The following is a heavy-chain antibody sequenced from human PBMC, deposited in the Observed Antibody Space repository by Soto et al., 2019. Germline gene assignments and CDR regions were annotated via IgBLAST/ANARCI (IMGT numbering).Heavy chain of an antibody. CDR2: INPKTGGT. CDR3: AREPYGSGRVYFDY. J-gene: IGHJ4*02. CDR1: GYTFTDYY. Sequence: ASVKVSCKASGYTFTDYYMHWVRQAPGQGLEWMGWINPKTGGTNYVQKFQGRVTMTRDTSITTAYMELSRLRSDDTAVYYCAREPYGSGRVYFDYWGQGTLVTVSS. D-gene: IGHD3-10*01. V-gene: IGHV1-2*02.